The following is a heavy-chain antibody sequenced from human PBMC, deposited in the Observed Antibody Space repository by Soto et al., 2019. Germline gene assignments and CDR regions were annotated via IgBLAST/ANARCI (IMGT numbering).Heavy chain of an antibody. J-gene: IGHJ4*02. CDR3: AKDGQGGDYLGY. Sequence: EVQLLESGGGLVQPGGSLRLSCAASGFTFSSYAMSWVRPAPGKGLEWVSAISGSGGSTYYADSVKGRFTISRDNSKNTLYLQMNSLRAEDTAVYYCAKDGQGGDYLGYWGQGTLVTVSS. CDR2: ISGSGGST. V-gene: IGHV3-23*01. D-gene: IGHD4-17*01. CDR1: GFTFSSYA.